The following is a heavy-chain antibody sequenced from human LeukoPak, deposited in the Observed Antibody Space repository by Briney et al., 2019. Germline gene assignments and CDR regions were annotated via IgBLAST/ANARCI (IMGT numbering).Heavy chain of an antibody. Sequence: GGSLRLSCAASGFTFDDYAMHWVRQAPGKGLEWVSGISWNSGSIGYADSVKGRFTISRDNDKKSLYLHMNSLRAEDTGVYYCARLVGWGRFDHWGQGTLLTVSS. CDR3: ARLVGWGRFDH. CDR1: GFTFDDYA. V-gene: IGHV3-9*01. J-gene: IGHJ5*02. D-gene: IGHD6-6*01. CDR2: ISWNSGSI.